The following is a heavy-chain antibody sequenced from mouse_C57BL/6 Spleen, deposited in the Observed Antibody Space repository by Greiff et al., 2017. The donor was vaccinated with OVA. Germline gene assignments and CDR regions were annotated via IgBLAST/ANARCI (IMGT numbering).Heavy chain of an antibody. J-gene: IGHJ1*03. Sequence: QVQLQQSGAELVRPGSSVKLSCKASGYTFTSYWMHWVKQRPIQGLEWIGNIDPSDSETHYNQKFKDKATLTVDKSSSTAYMQLSSLTSEDSAVYYCARRDDGYCGYFDDWGTGTTVTVSS. CDR2: IDPSDSET. CDR1: GYTFTSYW. D-gene: IGHD2-3*01. CDR3: ARRDDGYCGYFDD. V-gene: IGHV1-52*01.